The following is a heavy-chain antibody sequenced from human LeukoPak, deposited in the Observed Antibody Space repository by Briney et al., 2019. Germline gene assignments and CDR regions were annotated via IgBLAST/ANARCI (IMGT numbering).Heavy chain of an antibody. V-gene: IGHV3-53*01. CDR1: GFTVSSNY. D-gene: IGHD3-10*01. Sequence: SQRLSCAASGFTVSSNYMRWVRQAPGKGLEWVSVIYSGGTTYYAESVKGRFTISRDNSKNTLYLQMNGLRAEDTAVYYCARDRGYGLYYYDYMDVWGERAT. CDR3: ARDRGYGLYYYDYMDV. J-gene: IGHJ6*03. CDR2: IYSGGTT.